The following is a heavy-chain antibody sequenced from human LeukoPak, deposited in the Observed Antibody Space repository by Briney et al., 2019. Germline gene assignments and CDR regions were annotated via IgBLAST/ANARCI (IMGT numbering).Heavy chain of an antibody. CDR3: AKDLEFRAVAGSGGDY. CDR1: GFTFSSYG. J-gene: IGHJ4*02. Sequence: GGSLRLSCAASGFTFSSYGMHWVRQAPGQGLGWVAVIRYDGSNKYYADSVKGRFTISRHNYKTTLYLEMNGVRAEDTAVYYCAKDLEFRAVAGSGGDYWGQGTLVTVSS. D-gene: IGHD6-19*01. V-gene: IGHV3-30*02. CDR2: IRYDGSNK.